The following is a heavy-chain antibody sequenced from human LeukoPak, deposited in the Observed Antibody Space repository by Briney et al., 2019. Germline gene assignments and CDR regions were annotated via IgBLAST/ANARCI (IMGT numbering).Heavy chain of an antibody. CDR1: GFTFSGYW. CDR2: IKQDGSER. CDR3: VRGDYYGMDV. V-gene: IGHV3-7*01. Sequence: GGSLRLSCAASGFTFSGYWMSWVRQAPGKGLEWVANIKQDGSERYYVDSVKGRFTISRDNAKNTLYLQMNSLRAEDTALYYCVRGDYYGMDVWGQGTTVTVSS. J-gene: IGHJ6*02.